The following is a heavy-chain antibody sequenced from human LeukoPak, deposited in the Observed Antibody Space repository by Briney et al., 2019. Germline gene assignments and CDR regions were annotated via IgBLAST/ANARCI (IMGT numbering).Heavy chain of an antibody. CDR3: ARVAYYYDSPGAFDI. J-gene: IGHJ3*02. CDR2: ISYDGSNK. CDR1: GFTFSSYA. V-gene: IGHV3-30-3*01. Sequence: GGSLRLSCAASGFTFSSYAMHWVRQAPGKGLEWVAVISYDGSNKYYADSVKGRFTISRDNSKNTLYLQMNSLRAEDTAVYYCARVAYYYDSPGAFDIWGQGTMVTVSS. D-gene: IGHD3-22*01.